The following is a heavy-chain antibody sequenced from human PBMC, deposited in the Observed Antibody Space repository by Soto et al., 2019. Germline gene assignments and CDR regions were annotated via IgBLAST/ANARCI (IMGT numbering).Heavy chain of an antibody. CDR3: ARHPISDYGDLDAFDI. CDR2: IYYSGST. D-gene: IGHD4-17*01. V-gene: IGHV4-39*01. J-gene: IGHJ3*02. CDR1: GGSISSSSYY. Sequence: SETLSLTCTVSGGSISSSSYYWGWIRQPPGKGLEWIGSIYYSGSTYYNPSLKSRVTISVDTSKNQFSLKLSSVTAADTAVYYCARHPISDYGDLDAFDIWGQGTMVTVSS.